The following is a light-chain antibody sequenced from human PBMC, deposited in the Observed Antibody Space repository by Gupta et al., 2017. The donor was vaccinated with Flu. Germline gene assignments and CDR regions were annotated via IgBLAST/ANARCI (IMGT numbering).Light chain of an antibody. CDR3: QSPDSSTTSLV. CDR1: ALPKQY. V-gene: IGLV3-25*03. J-gene: IGLJ3*02. Sequence: SYALTQPPSVSVSPGQTARITCSGDALPKQYAYWYQQKPGQAPVLVIYKDSERPSGIPERFSGSSSGTAVTLTISGVQAQDEADYYCQSPDSSTTSLVFGGGTKLTVL. CDR2: KDS.